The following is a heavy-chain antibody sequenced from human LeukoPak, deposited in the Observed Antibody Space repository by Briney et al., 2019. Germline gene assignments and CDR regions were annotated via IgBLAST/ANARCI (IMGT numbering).Heavy chain of an antibody. CDR3: ARPLHPIAAAAVFDY. Sequence: SSETLSLTCTVSGGSISNYYWSWIRQPPGKGLEWIGYIYYSGSTNYNPSLKSRVTISVDTSKNQFSLKLSSVTAADTAVYYCARPLHPIAAAAVFDYWGQGTLVTVSS. V-gene: IGHV4-59*12. CDR2: IYYSGST. CDR1: GGSISNYY. J-gene: IGHJ4*02. D-gene: IGHD6-13*01.